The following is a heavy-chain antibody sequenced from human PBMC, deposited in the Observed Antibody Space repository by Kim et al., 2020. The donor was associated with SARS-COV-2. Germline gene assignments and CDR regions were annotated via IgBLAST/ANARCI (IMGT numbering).Heavy chain of an antibody. V-gene: IGHV4-4*07. Sequence: SETLSLTCTVSGASITGYYWSWLRQPAGKGLEWIGRIHTSGSTKYNASLKSRVSMSVDTSKNQFSLKLTSVTAADTAVYYCARGGEVGATTFDYWGQGTLVTVSS. J-gene: IGHJ4*02. D-gene: IGHD1-26*01. CDR2: IHTSGST. CDR1: GASITGYY. CDR3: ARGGEVGATTFDY.